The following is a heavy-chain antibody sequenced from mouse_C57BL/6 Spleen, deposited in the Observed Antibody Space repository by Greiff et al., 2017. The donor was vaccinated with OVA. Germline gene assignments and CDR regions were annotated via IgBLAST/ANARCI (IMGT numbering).Heavy chain of an antibody. Sequence: QVQLKQSGAELVKPGASVKMSCKASGYTFTSYWITWVKPRPGQGLEWIGDIYPGSGSTHYNEKFKSKATLTVDTSSSTAYMQLSSLTSEDSAVYYCARPPITTVVPPYFDYWGQGTTLTVSS. D-gene: IGHD1-1*01. CDR2: IYPGSGST. CDR3: ARPPITTVVPPYFDY. V-gene: IGHV1-55*01. J-gene: IGHJ2*01. CDR1: GYTFTSYW.